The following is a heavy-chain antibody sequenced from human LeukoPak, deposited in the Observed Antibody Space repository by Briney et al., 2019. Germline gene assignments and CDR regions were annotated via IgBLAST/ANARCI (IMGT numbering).Heavy chain of an antibody. Sequence: GESLKISGKGSGYSFTSYCIGWVHQMPGKGLEWMGIIYPGDSDTRYSPSFQGHVTISADKSISTAYLQWSSLKASDTAIYYCAREMYISSWDFDNWGQGSLVTVSS. CDR2: IYPGDSDT. CDR1: GYSFTSYC. CDR3: AREMYISSWDFDN. D-gene: IGHD6-13*01. V-gene: IGHV5-51*07. J-gene: IGHJ4*02.